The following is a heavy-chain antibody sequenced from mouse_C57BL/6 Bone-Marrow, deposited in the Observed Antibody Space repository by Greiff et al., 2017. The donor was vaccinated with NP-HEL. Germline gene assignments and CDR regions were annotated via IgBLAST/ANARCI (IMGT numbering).Heavy chain of an antibody. J-gene: IGHJ3*01. V-gene: IGHV5-4*01. Sequence: EVKLMESGGGLVKPGGSLKLSCAASGFTFSSYAMSWVRQTPEKRLEWVATISAGGSYTYYPDNVKGRFTISRDNAKNNLYLQMSHLKSEDTAMYYCARDECPMVTQFAYWGQGTLVTVSA. CDR3: ARDECPMVTQFAY. CDR2: ISAGGSYT. D-gene: IGHD2-2*01. CDR1: GFTFSSYA.